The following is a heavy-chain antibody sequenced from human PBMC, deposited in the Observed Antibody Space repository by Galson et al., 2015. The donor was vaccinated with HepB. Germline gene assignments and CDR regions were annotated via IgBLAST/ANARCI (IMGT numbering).Heavy chain of an antibody. V-gene: IGHV3-21*01. Sequence: SLRLSCAASGFTFSSYSMNWVRQAPGKGLEWVSSISSSSSYIYYADSGKSRFTISRDNAKNSLYLQMNSLRAEDTAVYYCARGASAVVVPAPLDAFDIWGQGTMVTVSS. D-gene: IGHD2-2*01. J-gene: IGHJ3*02. CDR3: ARGASAVVVPAPLDAFDI. CDR2: ISSSSSYI. CDR1: GFTFSSYS.